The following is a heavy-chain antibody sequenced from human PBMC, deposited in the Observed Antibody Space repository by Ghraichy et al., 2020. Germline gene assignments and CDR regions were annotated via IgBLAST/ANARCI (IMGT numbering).Heavy chain of an antibody. J-gene: IGHJ4*02. V-gene: IGHV4-39*01. CDR1: GGSISSSSYY. CDR2: IYYSGST. CDR3: ASEKFYYYDSSGHDY. D-gene: IGHD3-22*01. Sequence: SETLSLTCTVSGGSISSSSYYWGWIRQPPGKGLEWIRSIYYSGSTYYNPSLKSRVTISVDTSKNQFSLKLSSVTAADTAVYYCASEKFYYYDSSGHDYWGQGTLVTVSS.